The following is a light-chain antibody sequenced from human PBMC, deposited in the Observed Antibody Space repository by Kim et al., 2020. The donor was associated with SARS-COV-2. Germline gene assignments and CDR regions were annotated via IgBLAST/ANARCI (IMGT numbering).Light chain of an antibody. V-gene: IGLV1-40*01. CDR1: SSNIGAGYD. CDR2: GNS. J-gene: IGLJ3*02. Sequence: VTISCTGSSSNIGAGYDVHWYQQLPGTAPKLLIYGNSNRPSGLPDRFSGSKSGTSASLAITGLQAEDEADYYCQSYDSSLSGSNWVFGGGTKLTVL. CDR3: QSYDSSLSGSNWV.